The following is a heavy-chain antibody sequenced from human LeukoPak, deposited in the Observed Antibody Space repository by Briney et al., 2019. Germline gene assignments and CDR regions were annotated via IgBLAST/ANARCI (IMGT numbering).Heavy chain of an antibody. D-gene: IGHD5-12*01. V-gene: IGHV1-8*01. CDR1: GYTFTSYD. CDR3: ALPVATGGDWFDP. J-gene: IGHJ5*02. Sequence: ASVKVSCKASGYTFTSYDINWVRQATGQGLEWMGWMNPNSGNTGYAQKFQGRVTMTRNTSISTAYMELSSLRSEDTAVYYCALPVATGGDWFDPWGQGTLVTVSS. CDR2: MNPNSGNT.